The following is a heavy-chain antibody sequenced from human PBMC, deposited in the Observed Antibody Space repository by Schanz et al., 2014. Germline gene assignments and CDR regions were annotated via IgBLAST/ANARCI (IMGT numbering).Heavy chain of an antibody. J-gene: IGHJ2*01. CDR3: AKDAPYPFDL. Sequence: AHLVESGGGLVKPGGSLTLSCAASRFTVTNAWMSWVRQAPGKGLEWVSAISGSGGSTYYADSVKGRFTISRDNSKNTLYLQMNSLRAEDTAVYYCAKDAPYPFDLWGRGTLITVSS. CDR1: RFTVTNAW. CDR2: ISGSGGST. V-gene: IGHV3-23*04.